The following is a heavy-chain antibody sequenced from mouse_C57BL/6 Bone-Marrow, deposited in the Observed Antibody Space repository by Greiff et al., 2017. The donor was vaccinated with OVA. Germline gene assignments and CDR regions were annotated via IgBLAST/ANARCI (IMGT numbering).Heavy chain of an antibody. CDR1: GFSFTSYG. CDR2: IWSGGST. J-gene: IGHJ4*01. Sequence: VKLQQSGPGLVQPSQSLSITCTVSGFSFTSYGIHWVRQSPGKGLEWLGVIWSGGSTDYNAAFISSPSLSKDKTKSQFFFKMNSQQADDTAIYYCARSPCGPLDYWGQGTSVTVSS. V-gene: IGHV2-2*01. CDR3: ARSPCGPLDY.